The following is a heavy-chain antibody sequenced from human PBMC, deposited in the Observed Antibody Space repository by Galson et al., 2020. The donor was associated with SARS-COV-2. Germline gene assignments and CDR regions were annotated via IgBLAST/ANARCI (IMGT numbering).Heavy chain of an antibody. CDR3: VRQHEGAGKVF. J-gene: IGHJ4*02. CDR2: IDPEDSYT. D-gene: IGHD6-13*01. CDR1: GYSFTSYW. Sequence: GESLKISCKGSGYSFTSYWIGWVRQMPGKGLEWMGRIDPEDSYTKYSPSLQGHVSISADKSITTTYLQWRSLKASDTAIYYCVRQHEGAGKVFWGQGTLVTVSS. V-gene: IGHV5-10-1*01.